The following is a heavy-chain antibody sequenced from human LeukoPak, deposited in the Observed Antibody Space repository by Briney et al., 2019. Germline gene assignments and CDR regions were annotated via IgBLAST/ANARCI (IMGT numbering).Heavy chain of an antibody. J-gene: IGHJ5*02. Sequence: SQTLSLTCTVSGGSISSGGYYWSWIRQPPGKGLEWIGYIYYSGSTYYNPSLKSRVIMSVDTSKNQFSLKLSSVTAADTAVYYCARGLGLYDLGNWFDPWGQGTLVTVSS. CDR3: ARGLGLYDLGNWFDP. CDR1: GGSISSGGYY. D-gene: IGHD3-3*01. CDR2: IYYSGST. V-gene: IGHV4-31*03.